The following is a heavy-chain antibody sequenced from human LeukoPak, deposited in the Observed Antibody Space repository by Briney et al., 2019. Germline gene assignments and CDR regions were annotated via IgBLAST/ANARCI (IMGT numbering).Heavy chain of an antibody. V-gene: IGHV3-53*01. D-gene: IGHD6-19*01. CDR1: GFSFTTHS. Sequence: PGGSLRLSCAASGFSFTTHSMNWVRQAPGKGLEWVSVIYSGGSTYYADSVKGRFTISRDNSKNSLYLQMNSLIAEDTAVYYCATNIGSSGWYGGSFDYWGQGTLVTVSS. J-gene: IGHJ4*02. CDR3: ATNIGSSGWYGGSFDY. CDR2: IYSGGST.